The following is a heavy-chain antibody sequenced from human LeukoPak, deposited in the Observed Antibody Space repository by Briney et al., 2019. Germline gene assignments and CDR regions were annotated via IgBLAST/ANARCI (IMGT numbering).Heavy chain of an antibody. CDR2: IYHSGST. CDR1: GGSISSSSYY. V-gene: IGHV4-39*07. J-gene: IGHJ5*02. Sequence: PSETLSLTCTVSGGSISSSSYYWGWIRQPPGKGLEWIGSIYHSGSTYYNPSLKSRVTISVDTSKNQFSLKLSSVTAADTAVYYCARDTPRSSPRHYHNWFDPWGQGTLVTVSS. D-gene: IGHD1-26*01. CDR3: ARDTPRSSPRHYHNWFDP.